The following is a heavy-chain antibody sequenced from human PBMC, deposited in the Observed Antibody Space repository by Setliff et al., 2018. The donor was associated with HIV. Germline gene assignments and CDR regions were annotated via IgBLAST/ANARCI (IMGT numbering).Heavy chain of an antibody. CDR1: GGSFSSYH. V-gene: IGHV4-4*07. CDR3: ARDGGRTGYSSSSDQ. CDR2: IYASGST. J-gene: IGHJ4*02. D-gene: IGHD6-13*01. Sequence: SETLSLTCTVSGGSFSSYHWSWIRHRAGKGLEWIGHIYASGSTKYNPSLESRVTMSVDTSRTQFSLKLRSVTAADTAVYYCARDGGRTGYSSSSDQWGQGTLVTVSS.